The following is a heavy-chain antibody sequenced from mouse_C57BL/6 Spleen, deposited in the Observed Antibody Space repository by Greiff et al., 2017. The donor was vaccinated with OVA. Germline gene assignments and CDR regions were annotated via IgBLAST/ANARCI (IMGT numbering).Heavy chain of an antibody. Sequence: QVQLQQPGAELVRPGTSVKLSCKASGYTFTSYTMHWVKQRPGQGLEWIGYINPSSGYTKYNQKFKDKATLTADKSSSTAYMQLSSLTSEDSAVYYCARGAYYGSSYGYFDVWGTGTTVTVSS. J-gene: IGHJ1*03. CDR2: INPSSGYT. CDR3: ARGAYYGSSYGYFDV. D-gene: IGHD1-1*01. V-gene: IGHV1-4*01. CDR1: GYTFTSYT.